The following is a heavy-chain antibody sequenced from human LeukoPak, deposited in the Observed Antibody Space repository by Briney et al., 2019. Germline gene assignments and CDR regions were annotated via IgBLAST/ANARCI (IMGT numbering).Heavy chain of an antibody. CDR1: GGSISSGGYY. D-gene: IGHD1-26*01. CDR2: IYYSGST. Sequence: TLSLTCTVSGGSISSGGYYWSWIRQHPGKGLEWIGYIYYSGSTYYNPSLKSRVTISVDTSKNQFSLKLSSVTAADTAVYYCARLVGATTGWFDPWGQGTLVTVSS. J-gene: IGHJ5*02. V-gene: IGHV4-31*03. CDR3: ARLVGATTGWFDP.